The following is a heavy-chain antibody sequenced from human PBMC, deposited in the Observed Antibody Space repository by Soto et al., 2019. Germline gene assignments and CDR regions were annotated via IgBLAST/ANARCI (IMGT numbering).Heavy chain of an antibody. J-gene: IGHJ3*02. Sequence: SVKVSCKASGFTFTSSAVQWVRQARGQRLEWIGWIVVGSGNTNYAQKFQERVTITRDMSTSTAYMELSSLRSEDTAVYYCAAPEPERITMIVDPLWAFDIWGQGTMVTVSS. CDR3: AAPEPERITMIVDPLWAFDI. CDR1: GFTFTSSA. CDR2: IVVGSGNT. V-gene: IGHV1-58*01. D-gene: IGHD3-22*01.